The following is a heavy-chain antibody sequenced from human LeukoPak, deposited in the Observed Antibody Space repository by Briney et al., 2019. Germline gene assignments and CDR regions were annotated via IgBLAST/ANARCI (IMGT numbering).Heavy chain of an antibody. CDR1: GFTFSSYG. J-gene: IGHJ4*02. D-gene: IGHD3-22*01. CDR3: AKDVNYYDSSGSPDY. V-gene: IGHV3-30*02. CDR2: IRYDGSNK. Sequence: GGSLGLSCAASGFTFSSYGMHWVRQAPGKGLEWVAFIRYDGSNKYYADSVKGRFTISRDNSKNTLYLQMNSLRAEDTAVYYCAKDVNYYDSSGSPDYWGQGTLVTVSS.